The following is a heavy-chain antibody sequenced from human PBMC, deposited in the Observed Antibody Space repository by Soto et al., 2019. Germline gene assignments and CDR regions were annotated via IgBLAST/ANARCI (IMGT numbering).Heavy chain of an antibody. CDR1: GFTVSSNY. Sequence: GGSLRLSCAASGFTVSSNYMSWVRQAPGKGLEWVSVIYSGGSTYYADSVKGRFTISRDNSKNTLYLQMNSLRAEDTAVYYCARKITGTTHYYYYYGMDVWGQGTTVTVSS. J-gene: IGHJ6*02. V-gene: IGHV3-66*01. CDR3: ARKITGTTHYYYYYGMDV. D-gene: IGHD1-7*01. CDR2: IYSGGST.